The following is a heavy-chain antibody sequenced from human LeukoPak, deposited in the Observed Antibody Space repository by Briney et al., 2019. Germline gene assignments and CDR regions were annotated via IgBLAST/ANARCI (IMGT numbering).Heavy chain of an antibody. D-gene: IGHD6-13*01. J-gene: IGHJ6*02. CDR2: INYIRTT. V-gene: IGHV4-59*08. CDR1: GGSISSYY. CDR3: ARSYSSSDHYYYGMDV. Sequence: PSETLSLTCTVSGGSISSYYWNWIRQPPGKGLEWIGYINYIRTTDYNPSLKSRVTISLDTSKNRFSLKLSSVTAADTDTYYCARSYSSSDHYYYGMDVWGQGTTVTVSS.